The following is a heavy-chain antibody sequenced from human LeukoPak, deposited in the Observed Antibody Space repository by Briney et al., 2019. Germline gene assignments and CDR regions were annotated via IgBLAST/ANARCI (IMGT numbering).Heavy chain of an antibody. D-gene: IGHD6-6*01. Sequence: SETLSLTCTVSGGSISSYYWSWIRQPAGKGLEWIGRIYTSGSTNYNPSLKSRVTMSVDTSKNQFSLKLSSVTAADTAVYYCARDHWLSSSGYTDVWGKGTTVTVSS. V-gene: IGHV4-4*07. CDR1: GGSISSYY. J-gene: IGHJ6*03. CDR3: ARDHWLSSSGYTDV. CDR2: IYTSGST.